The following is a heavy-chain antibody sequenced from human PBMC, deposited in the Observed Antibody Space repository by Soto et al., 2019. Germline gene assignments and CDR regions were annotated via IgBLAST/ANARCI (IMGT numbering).Heavy chain of an antibody. V-gene: IGHV3-30-3*01. CDR3: VRGAAGTHYSGMDV. D-gene: IGHD6-25*01. Sequence: QVQLVGSGGGVVQPGRSLRLSCAVSGFTFSRYAIHWVRQGPGKGLEWVAVISHDGNSKYYADSVKGRFTISGDNSENTLFLQMNSLRPEDTDVYNCVRGAAGTHYSGMDVWGQGTTVAVSS. CDR2: ISHDGNSK. J-gene: IGHJ6*02. CDR1: GFTFSRYA.